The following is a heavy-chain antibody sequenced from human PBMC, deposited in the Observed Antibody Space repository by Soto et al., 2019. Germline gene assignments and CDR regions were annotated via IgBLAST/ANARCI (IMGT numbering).Heavy chain of an antibody. CDR3: AGESCRSKGADH. D-gene: IGHD3-16*01. Sequence: QVQLVQSGAEVKRPGSSVKVSCESSGDTFNSYVISWVRQAPGQGLEWMGGIIRISGVTHYAQKFQGRVTISALSSTGTALKQLTILGFEDTAHYCWAGESCRSKGADHWGQGTLLTVSS. CDR1: GDTFNSYV. V-gene: IGHV1-69*17. CDR2: IIRISGVT. J-gene: IGHJ4*02.